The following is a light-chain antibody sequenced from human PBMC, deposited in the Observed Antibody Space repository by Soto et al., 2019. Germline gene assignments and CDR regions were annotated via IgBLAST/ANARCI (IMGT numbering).Light chain of an antibody. V-gene: IGKV1-5*03. CDR1: ESISRW. J-gene: IGKJ4*01. CDR3: QQYDSNPIT. Sequence: DIQMTQSPSTLSASVGDRVTITCRASESISRWLAWYLQKPGKAPKLLINKASNLQSGVPSRFSGSGSGTEFTLTISSLQPDEFATYYCQQYDSNPITFGGGTKVEI. CDR2: KAS.